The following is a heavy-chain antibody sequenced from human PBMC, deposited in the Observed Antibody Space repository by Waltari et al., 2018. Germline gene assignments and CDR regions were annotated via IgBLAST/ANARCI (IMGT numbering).Heavy chain of an antibody. CDR3: ARGGDYGGNPFDY. J-gene: IGHJ4*02. Sequence: QVQLQESGPGLVKPSQTLSLTCTVSGGSISSGSYYWSWIRQPAGKGLEWIGRIYTSGSTNYNPSLKSRVTRSVDTSNNQFSLKLSSVTAADTAVYYCARGGDYGGNPFDYWGQGTLVTVSS. CDR2: IYTSGST. D-gene: IGHD4-17*01. V-gene: IGHV4-61*02. CDR1: GGSISSGSYY.